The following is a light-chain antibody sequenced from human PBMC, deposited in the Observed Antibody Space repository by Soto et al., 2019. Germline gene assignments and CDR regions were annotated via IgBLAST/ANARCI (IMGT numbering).Light chain of an antibody. J-gene: IGLJ3*02. CDR2: NVS. Sequence: QSVLTQPRSVSGSPGQSVTISCTGTGSDVGFYDYVSWYQHHPGNAPKVIIFNVSQRPSGVPDRFSGSKSGNTASLTISGLQAADEADYYCCSFAGTYCWLFGAGTKLTVL. CDR1: GSDVGFYDY. V-gene: IGLV2-11*01. CDR3: CSFAGTYCWL.